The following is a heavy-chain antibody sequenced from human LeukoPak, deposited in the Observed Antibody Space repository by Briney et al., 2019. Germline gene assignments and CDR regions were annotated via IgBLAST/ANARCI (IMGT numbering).Heavy chain of an antibody. J-gene: IGHJ4*02. CDR1: GYSFISHW. CDR3: ALATGGNSYGYY. D-gene: IGHD5-18*01. V-gene: IGHV5-51*01. Sequence: GESLKISCKASGYSFISHWIGWVRQRPGQGLEFMGIIYPYDSDTKYSPSLQGQVTISADKSISTAYLQWSSLKASDTAMYYCALATGGNSYGYYWGQGTLVTVSS. CDR2: IYPYDSDT.